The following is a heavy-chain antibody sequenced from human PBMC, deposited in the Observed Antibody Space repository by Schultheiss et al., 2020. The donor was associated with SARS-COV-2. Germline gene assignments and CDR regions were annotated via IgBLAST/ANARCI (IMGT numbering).Heavy chain of an antibody. CDR1: GFTFSSYA. CDR2: ISYDGSNK. Sequence: GGSLRLSCAASGFTFSSYAMHWVRQAPGKGLEWVAVISYDGSNKYYADSVKGRFTISRDNSKNTLYLQMNSLRAEDTAVYYCARDNLKQQLAFDYWGQGTLVTVSS. D-gene: IGHD6-13*01. V-gene: IGHV3-30-3*01. J-gene: IGHJ4*02. CDR3: ARDNLKQQLAFDY.